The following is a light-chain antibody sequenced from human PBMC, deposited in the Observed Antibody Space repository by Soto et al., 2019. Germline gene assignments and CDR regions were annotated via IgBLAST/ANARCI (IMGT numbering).Light chain of an antibody. V-gene: IGKV3-11*02. CDR1: QSVTSF. CDR2: DAS. Sequence: DIVLTQSPATLSLYPGQRATLSCRASQSVTSFVAWYQQKPGQAPRLLLYDASNRATGIPSRFSASGSGRDFTLPISSLEPEDVAIYYCQQRTIWPTFGQGTKVEI. J-gene: IGKJ1*01. CDR3: QQRTIWPT.